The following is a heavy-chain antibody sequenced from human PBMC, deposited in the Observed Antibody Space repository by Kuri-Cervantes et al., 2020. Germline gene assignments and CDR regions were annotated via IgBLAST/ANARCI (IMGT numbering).Heavy chain of an antibody. CDR2: INHSGST. V-gene: IGHV4-34*01. J-gene: IGHJ2*01. Sequence: SQTLSLTCAVYGGSFSGYYWSWIRQPPGKGLEWIGEINHSGSTNYNPSLKSRVTISVDTSNHQFSLKLNSVTAADTAVYYCARDWRGSGDQYPFDLWGRGTLVTVSS. D-gene: IGHD6-19*01. CDR1: GGSFSGYY. CDR3: ARDWRGSGDQYPFDL.